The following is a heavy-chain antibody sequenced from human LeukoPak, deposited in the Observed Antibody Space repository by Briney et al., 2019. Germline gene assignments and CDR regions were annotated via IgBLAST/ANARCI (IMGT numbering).Heavy chain of an antibody. CDR1: GFTVSNTF. V-gene: IGHV3-53*01. Sequence: GGSLRLSCAASGFTVSNTFMSWVRQAPGKGLEWVSVIYSVRTTYYADSVKGRFTISRDNSKNTLYLQMNSLRAEDTAVYYCGRGSGWLDYWGQGTLVTVSS. J-gene: IGHJ4*02. CDR2: IYSVRTT. CDR3: GRGSGWLDY. D-gene: IGHD6-19*01.